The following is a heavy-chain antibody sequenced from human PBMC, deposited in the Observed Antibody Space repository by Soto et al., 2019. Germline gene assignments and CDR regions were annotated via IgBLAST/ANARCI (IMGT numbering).Heavy chain of an antibody. CDR3: ASRPPEVNYYGVFDY. D-gene: IGHD3-10*01. CDR2: IKQDGSEK. CDR1: GFTFSSYC. J-gene: IGHJ4*02. Sequence: WVSLRLSCAASGFTFSSYCMTWVRQAPGKRLEWVANIKQDGSEKYYVDSVKGRFTISRDTAKNSLFLQMNSLRDEDTAVYYCASRPPEVNYYGVFDYWGQGTPVTVSS. V-gene: IGHV3-7*03.